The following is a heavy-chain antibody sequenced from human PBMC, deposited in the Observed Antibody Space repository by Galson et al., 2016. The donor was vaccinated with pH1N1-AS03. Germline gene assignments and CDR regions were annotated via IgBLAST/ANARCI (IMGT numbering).Heavy chain of an antibody. V-gene: IGHV1-46*01. D-gene: IGHD4/OR15-4a*01. CDR3: ARVSAGLTGYYYAMDV. CDR1: GYTFTSYY. Sequence: CKASGYTFTSYYIHWVRQAPGQGREWMGIINPSDGNTNYAQRFQGRVTMTRDTSASTVYMELSSLRSDDTAVYYCARVSAGLTGYYYAMDVWGQGTTVTVSS. CDR2: INPSDGNT. J-gene: IGHJ6*02.